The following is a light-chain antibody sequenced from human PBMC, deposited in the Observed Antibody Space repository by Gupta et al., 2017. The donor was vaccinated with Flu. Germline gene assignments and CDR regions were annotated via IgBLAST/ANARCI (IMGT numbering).Light chain of an antibody. CDR3: QQADSTPNT. Sequence: DIVMTQSPDSLAVSLGERATINCKSSQTGFYSSKNKNYLAWYQQKPGQPPKLLIYWASTREPGVPDRFSGSGSGTDFTLTISDLQAEDVAVYYCQQADSTPNTFGQGTKLEIK. V-gene: IGKV4-1*01. CDR2: WAS. J-gene: IGKJ2*01. CDR1: QTGFYSSKNKNY.